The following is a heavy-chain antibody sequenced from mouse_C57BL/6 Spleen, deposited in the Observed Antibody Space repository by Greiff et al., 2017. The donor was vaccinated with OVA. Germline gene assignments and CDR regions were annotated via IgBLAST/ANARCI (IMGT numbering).Heavy chain of an antibody. J-gene: IGHJ2*01. D-gene: IGHD3-3*01. CDR1: GSTFTDST. Sequence: ELKLQESGPELFTPGASVKMSCKASGSTFTDSTMHWVKQSHVKRLEWIGYINPNNVGTSYNQKFKGTATLTVNKSSSTAYMELRSLTSEDSAVYYCARWGTYFDYWGQGTTLTVSS. CDR2: INPNNVGT. CDR3: ARWGTYFDY. V-gene: IGHV1-22*01.